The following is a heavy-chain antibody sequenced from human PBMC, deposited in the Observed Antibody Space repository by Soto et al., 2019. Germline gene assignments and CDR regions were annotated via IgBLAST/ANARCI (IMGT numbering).Heavy chain of an antibody. J-gene: IGHJ4*02. CDR2: VSGSGTST. V-gene: IGHV3-23*01. CDR3: AKDGSRGFYYDSSAYYSYFDY. D-gene: IGHD3-22*01. CDR1: GFSFSSYP. Sequence: GGSLRLSCAASGFSFSSYPMSWVRQAPGKGLEWVSLVSGSGTSTYYADSVKGRFTISRDNSKNTLYLQMNSLRAEDTAAYYCAKDGSRGFYYDSSAYYSYFDYWGQGTLVTVSS.